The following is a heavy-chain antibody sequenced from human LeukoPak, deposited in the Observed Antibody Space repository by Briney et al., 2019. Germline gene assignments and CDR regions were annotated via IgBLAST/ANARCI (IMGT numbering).Heavy chain of an antibody. CDR3: ASDHSGWLGLGY. V-gene: IGHV4-61*02. J-gene: IGHJ4*02. CDR1: NVSISSGSHY. CDR2: IYAGGRS. D-gene: IGHD6-19*01. Sequence: SETLSLTCTVSNVSISSGSHYWNWIRQPAGKGLEWIGRIYAGGRSNYNPSLRGRVTISVDTSKNQFSLRLSSVTATDTGVYYCASDHSGWLGLGYWGQGTLVSVSS.